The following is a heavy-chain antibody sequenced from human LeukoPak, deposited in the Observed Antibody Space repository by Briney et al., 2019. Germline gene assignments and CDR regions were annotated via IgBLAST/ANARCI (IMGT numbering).Heavy chain of an antibody. D-gene: IGHD3-22*01. Sequence: GGSLRLSCAVSGITLSNYGISWVRQAPGKGLEWVAGISGSGGTTNYADSVKGRFTISRDNRNNILFLNMNSLRAEDTAVYFCAKRGVVIRVILVGFHKEAYYFDSWGQGALVTVSS. CDR3: AKRGVVIRVILVGFHKEAYYFDS. V-gene: IGHV3-23*01. J-gene: IGHJ4*02. CDR1: GITLSNYG. CDR2: ISGSGGTT.